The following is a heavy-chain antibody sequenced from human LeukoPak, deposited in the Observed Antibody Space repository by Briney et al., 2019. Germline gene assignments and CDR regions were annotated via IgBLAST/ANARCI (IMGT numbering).Heavy chain of an antibody. CDR1: GGSISSSSYY. D-gene: IGHD4-17*01. V-gene: IGHV4-39*01. CDR3: ARRGPFYGDYPYYYHYMDV. J-gene: IGHJ6*03. Sequence: SETLSLTCTVSGGSISSSSYYWGWIRQPPGKGLEWIGSIYYSGSTYYNPSLKSRVTISVDTSKNQFSLKLSSVTAADTAVYYCARRGPFYGDYPYYYHYMDVWGKGTTVTVSS. CDR2: IYYSGST.